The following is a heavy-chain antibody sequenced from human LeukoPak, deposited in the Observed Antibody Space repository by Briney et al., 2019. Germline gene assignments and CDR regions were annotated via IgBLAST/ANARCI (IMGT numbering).Heavy chain of an antibody. V-gene: IGHV3-21*01. Sequence: GGSLRLSCAASGFTFNTYSMYWFRQARGKGLEWVSSISSSSNHIYYADSVKGRFSISRDNAKNSLYLQMNSLRAEDTAVYYCARDSGSSFGHYFLHWGQGTLVTVSS. D-gene: IGHD1-26*01. CDR2: ISSSSNHI. CDR3: ARDSGSSFGHYFLH. CDR1: GFTFNTYS. J-gene: IGHJ1*01.